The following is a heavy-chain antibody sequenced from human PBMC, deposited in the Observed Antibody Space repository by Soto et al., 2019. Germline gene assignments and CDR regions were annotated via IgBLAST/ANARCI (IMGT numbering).Heavy chain of an antibody. Sequence: GGSLRLSCAASGFTFSSYWMSWVRQAPGKGLEWVANIKQDGSEKYYVDSVKGRFTISRDNAKNSLYLQMNSLRAEDTAVYYCARDRYLYYYDSKNFDYWGQGTLVTVSS. CDR1: GFTFSSYW. CDR2: IKQDGSEK. J-gene: IGHJ4*02. CDR3: ARDRYLYYYDSKNFDY. D-gene: IGHD3-22*01. V-gene: IGHV3-7*03.